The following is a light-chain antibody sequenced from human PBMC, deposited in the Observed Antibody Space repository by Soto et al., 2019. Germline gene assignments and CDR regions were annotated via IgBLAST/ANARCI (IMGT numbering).Light chain of an antibody. CDR1: RTVASN. CDR3: QQYNNWPPGWT. J-gene: IGKJ1*01. V-gene: IGKV3-15*01. Sequence: EIVMTQSPATLSVSPGEKATLSCRASRTVASNLSWYQQKLGQAPRLLIYGASTRATGIPARFSGSGSGTEFTLTISSLRSEDFAMYFCQQYNNWPPGWTFGQGTKVEIK. CDR2: GAS.